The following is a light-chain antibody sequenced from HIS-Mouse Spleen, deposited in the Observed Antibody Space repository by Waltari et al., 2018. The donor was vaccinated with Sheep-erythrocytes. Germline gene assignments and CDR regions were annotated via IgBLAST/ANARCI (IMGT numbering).Light chain of an antibody. CDR1: SSDVGSYDY. CDR2: NVN. CDR3: SSYAGSNNWV. J-gene: IGLJ3*02. V-gene: IGLV2-8*01. Sequence: QSALIQPPSVSGSPGQSVTISCTGTSSDVGSYDYVSWYQQHPGTVPKPMIYNVNTQPSGGPDRFSGSKSGNTASMTISGLQAEDEADYYCSSYAGSNNWVFGGGTKLTVL.